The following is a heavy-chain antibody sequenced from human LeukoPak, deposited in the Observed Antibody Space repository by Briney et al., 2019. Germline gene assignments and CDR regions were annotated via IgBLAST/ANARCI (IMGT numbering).Heavy chain of an antibody. D-gene: IGHD4-11*01. CDR3: ARAGRVKTTVTTHWFDP. CDR1: GGTFSSYA. J-gene: IGHJ5*02. V-gene: IGHV1-69*13. CDR2: IIPIFGTA. Sequence: ASVKVSCKASGGTFSSYAISWVRQAPGQGLEWMGGIIPIFGTANYAQKFQGRVTITADESTSTAYMELSSLRSEDTAVYYCARAGRVKTTVTTHWFDPWGQGTLVTVSS.